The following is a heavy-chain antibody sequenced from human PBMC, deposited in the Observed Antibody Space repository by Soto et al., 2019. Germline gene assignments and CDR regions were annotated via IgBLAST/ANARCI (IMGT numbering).Heavy chain of an antibody. D-gene: IGHD5-18*01. V-gene: IGHV1-46*03. CDR2: INPSDGST. Sequence: ASVKVSCKASGYTFTSYYMHWVRQPPGQGLEWMGIINPSDGSTSYAQKFQGRVTMTRDTSTSTVYMELSSLRAEDTAVYYCSGGCTAIVRRVNTYYYCYYMGVWGKGTTVNLAS. CDR3: SGGCTAIVRRVNTYYYCYYMGV. J-gene: IGHJ6*03. CDR1: GYTFTSYY.